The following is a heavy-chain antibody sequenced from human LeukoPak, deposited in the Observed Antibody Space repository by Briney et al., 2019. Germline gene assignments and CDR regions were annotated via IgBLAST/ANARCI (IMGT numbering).Heavy chain of an antibody. V-gene: IGHV3-30*18. Sequence: GGSLRLSCAASGFTFSSYGMHWVRQAPGKGLEWVAVISYDGSNKYYADSVKGRFTISRDNSKNTLYLQMNSLRAEDTAVYYCAKDGGYGIQLWSLVYYFDYWGQGTLVTVSS. CDR3: AKDGGYGIQLWSLVYYFDY. CDR1: GFTFSSYG. D-gene: IGHD5-18*01. CDR2: ISYDGSNK. J-gene: IGHJ4*02.